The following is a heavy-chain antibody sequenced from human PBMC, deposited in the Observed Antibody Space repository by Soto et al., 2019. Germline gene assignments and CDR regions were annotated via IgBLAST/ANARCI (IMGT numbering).Heavy chain of an antibody. V-gene: IGHV4-34*01. CDR3: STRAYDTNGYYRFDP. CDR1: GGSFSGHS. J-gene: IGHJ5*01. CDR2: INHSGRV. D-gene: IGHD3-22*01. Sequence: SETLSLTCAVYGGSFSGHSWTWIRQSPGKGLEWIGDINHSGRVNYSPSLKSRVTISLDTSKNQFSLTLSAVTAADTAMYYCSTRAYDTNGYYRFDPWGQGTLVTSPQ.